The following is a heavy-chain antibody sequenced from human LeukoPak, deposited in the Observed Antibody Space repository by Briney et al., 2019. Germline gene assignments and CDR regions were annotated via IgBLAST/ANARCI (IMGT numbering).Heavy chain of an antibody. CDR2: IKQDGSQK. Sequence: GGSLRLSCVASGFTSSRYWMTWFRQAPGKGLEWVANIKQDGSQKNYVDSVKGRFTISRDNAKKSLYLQMNSLRGEDTVVYFCARGGTYDIWGQGTRVTVSS. V-gene: IGHV3-7*01. CDR1: GFTSSRYW. CDR3: ARGGTYDI. J-gene: IGHJ3*02.